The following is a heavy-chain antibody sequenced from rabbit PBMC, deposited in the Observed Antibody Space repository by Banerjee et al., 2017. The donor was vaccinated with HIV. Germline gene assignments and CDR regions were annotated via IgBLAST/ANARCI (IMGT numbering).Heavy chain of an antibody. CDR1: GFSFSDRDV. CDR2: MNTETGKG. D-gene: IGHD6-1*01. CDR3: VREAGYGGYGDANL. J-gene: IGHJ4*01. V-gene: IGHV1S45*01. Sequence: QEQLEESGGGLVKPGGSLTLTCKASGFSFSDRDVMCWVRQAPGKGLEWIACMNTETGKGVYANWAKGRFAISKAPTTTVTLQMTSLAAADTATYFCVREAGYGGYGDANLWGPGTLVTVS.